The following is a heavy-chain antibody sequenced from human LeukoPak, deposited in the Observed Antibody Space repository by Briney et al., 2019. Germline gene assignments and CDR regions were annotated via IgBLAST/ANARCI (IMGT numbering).Heavy chain of an antibody. Sequence: PSETLSLTCTVSGASIKNYYWSWIRQPPGKGLEWIGEINHSGSTNCNPSLKSRVTISVDTSKNQFSLKLSSVTAADTAAYYCARREEYSSSWYDEIAFDIWGQGTMVTVSS. CDR2: INHSGST. V-gene: IGHV4-34*01. CDR1: GASIKNYY. CDR3: ARREEYSSSWYDEIAFDI. D-gene: IGHD6-13*01. J-gene: IGHJ3*02.